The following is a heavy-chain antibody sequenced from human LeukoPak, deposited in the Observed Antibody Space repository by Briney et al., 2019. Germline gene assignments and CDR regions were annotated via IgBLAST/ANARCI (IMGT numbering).Heavy chain of an antibody. J-gene: IGHJ4*02. CDR3: AKGVRSWYGYYFDY. Sequence: GGSLRLSCAASGFTFSRCTMRWVRQAPGKGLEWVSSISVGTGDTYYADSVKGRFTISRDISKNTMYLQMNSLRAEDTAVYYCAKGVRSWYGYYFDYWGQGTLVTVSS. CDR2: ISVGTGDT. V-gene: IGHV3-23*01. CDR1: GFTFSRCT. D-gene: IGHD6-13*01.